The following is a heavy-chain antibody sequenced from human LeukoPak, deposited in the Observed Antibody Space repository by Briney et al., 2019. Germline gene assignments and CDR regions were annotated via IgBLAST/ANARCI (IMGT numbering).Heavy chain of an antibody. CDR2: IYTSGST. CDR1: GGSISNYY. V-gene: IGHV4-4*07. Sequence: SETLSLTCTISGGSISNYYWSWIRQPAGKGLEWIGRIYTSGSTNYNPSLKSRVTISVDTSKNQFSLKLSSVTAADTAVYYCARETYYYDSSGHDYWGQGTLVTVSS. CDR3: ARETYYYDSSGHDY. J-gene: IGHJ4*02. D-gene: IGHD3-22*01.